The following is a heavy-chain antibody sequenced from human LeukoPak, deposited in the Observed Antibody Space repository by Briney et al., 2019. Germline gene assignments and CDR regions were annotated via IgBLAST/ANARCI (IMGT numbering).Heavy chain of an antibody. D-gene: IGHD1-26*01. V-gene: IGHV4-59*01. CDR3: ARVRDGSSFSAFDM. Sequence: SETLSLTCTVSGGSITSYYWSWIRQPPGKGLEWIGCIYYSGTTTYNPSLKSRFTISVDTSKNQFSLKLSSVTAADTAVYYCARVRDGSSFSAFDMWGQGTMVSVSS. CDR2: IYYSGTT. CDR1: GGSITSYY. J-gene: IGHJ3*02.